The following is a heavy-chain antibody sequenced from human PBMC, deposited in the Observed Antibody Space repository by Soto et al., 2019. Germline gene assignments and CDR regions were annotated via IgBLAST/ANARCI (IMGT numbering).Heavy chain of an antibody. V-gene: IGHV4-39*01. CDR2: IYYSGST. D-gene: IGHD4-17*01. CDR3: ARPGKDDYGDYFDY. J-gene: IGHJ4*02. Sequence: SETLSLTCTVSGGSISSSSYYWGWIRQPPGKGLEWIGSIYYSGSTYYNPSLKSRVTISVDTSKNQFSLRLSSVTAADTAVYYCARPGKDDYGDYFDYWGQGTLVTVSS. CDR1: GGSISSSSYY.